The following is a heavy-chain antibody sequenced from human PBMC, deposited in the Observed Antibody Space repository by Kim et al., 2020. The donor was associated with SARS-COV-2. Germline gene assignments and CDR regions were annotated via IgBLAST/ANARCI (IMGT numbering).Heavy chain of an antibody. D-gene: IGHD1-1*01. Sequence: GRSLRLSCSASGFTFSSYAMHWVRQAPGKGLEYVSGINYNGDSTDYADSVKGRFTISRDNSKNRVFLQLSSLRSEDTAVYYCVHAYNWNDGGSGGMDVWGQGTSVTVSS. CDR2: INYNGDST. CDR1: GFTFSSYA. J-gene: IGHJ6*02. V-gene: IGHV3-64D*09. CDR3: VHAYNWNDGGSGGMDV.